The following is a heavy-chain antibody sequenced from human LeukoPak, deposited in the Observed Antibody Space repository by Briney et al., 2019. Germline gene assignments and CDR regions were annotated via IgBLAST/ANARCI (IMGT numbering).Heavy chain of an antibody. D-gene: IGHD3-10*01. Sequence: PGGSTRLFCAASGFTFSSYAMSWVRQAPGKGLEWVSAISGSGGSTYYADSVKGRFTTSRDNSKNTLYLQMNSLRAEDTAVYYCAKAGGALGAFDIWGQGTMVTVSS. CDR1: GFTFSSYA. CDR3: AKAGGALGAFDI. J-gene: IGHJ3*02. V-gene: IGHV3-23*01. CDR2: ISGSGGST.